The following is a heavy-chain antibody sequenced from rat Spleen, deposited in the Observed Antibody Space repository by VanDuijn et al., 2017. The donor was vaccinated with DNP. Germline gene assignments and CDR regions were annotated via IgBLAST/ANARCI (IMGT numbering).Heavy chain of an antibody. CDR2: ISYSGST. J-gene: IGHJ2*01. V-gene: IGHV3-1*01. D-gene: IGHD1-9*01. Sequence: EVQLQESGPGLVKPSQSLSLTCSVTGYSITNNYWGWIRKFPGSKMEWMAYISYSGSTGYNQSLKSRISITRDTSKNQFFLQLNSVTTEDTATYYCARWDGYNDGFDYWGQGVMVTVSS. CDR3: ARWDGYNDGFDY. CDR1: GYSITNNY.